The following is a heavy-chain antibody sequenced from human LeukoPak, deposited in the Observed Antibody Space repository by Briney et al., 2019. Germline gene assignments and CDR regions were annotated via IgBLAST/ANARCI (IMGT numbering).Heavy chain of an antibody. CDR3: ARVPWVVVVPAATYFDY. D-gene: IGHD2-2*01. CDR2: IKQDGSEK. V-gene: IGHV3-7*01. J-gene: IGHJ4*02. CDR1: GFIFSSYR. Sequence: PGGSLRLSCAASGFIFSSYRMGWVRQAPGKGLECVANIKQDGSEKYYVDSVKGRFTISRDNARNSLYLQMNSLRAEDTAVYYCARVPWVVVVPAATYFDYWGQGTLVTVSS.